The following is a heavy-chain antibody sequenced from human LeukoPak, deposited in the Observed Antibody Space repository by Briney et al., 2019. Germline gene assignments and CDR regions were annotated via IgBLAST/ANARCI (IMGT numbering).Heavy chain of an antibody. CDR2: ISYDGSNK. CDR3: AKDTWTGGILRYCSGGSCYAAYFDY. CDR1: GFTFSSYG. V-gene: IGHV3-30*18. J-gene: IGHJ4*02. D-gene: IGHD2-15*01. Sequence: PGGSLRLSCAASGFTFSSYGMHWVRQAPGKGLEWVAVISYDGSNKYYADSVKGRFTISRDNSKNTLYLQMNSLRAEDTAVYYRAKDTWTGGILRYCSGGSCYAAYFDYWGQGTLVTVSS.